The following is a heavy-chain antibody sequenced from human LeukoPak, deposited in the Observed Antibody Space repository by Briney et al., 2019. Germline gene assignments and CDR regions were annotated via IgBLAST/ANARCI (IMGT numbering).Heavy chain of an antibody. CDR1: GGSISSGDYY. CDR3: ARDSGYSYGPFDY. D-gene: IGHD5-18*01. J-gene: IGHJ4*02. V-gene: IGHV4-30-4*01. Sequence: SPSETLSLTCTVSGGSISSGDYYWSWLRQPPGKGLEWIGYIYYSGSTYYNPSLKSRVTISADTSKNQFSLKLSSVTAADTAVYYCARDSGYSYGPFDYWGQGTLVTVPS. CDR2: IYYSGST.